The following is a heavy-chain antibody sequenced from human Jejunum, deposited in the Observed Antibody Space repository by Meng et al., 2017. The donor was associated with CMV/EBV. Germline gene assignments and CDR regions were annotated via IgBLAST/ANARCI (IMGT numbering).Heavy chain of an antibody. CDR1: GYIVTTQH. CDR2: INPSGNST. Sequence: KAAGYIVTTQHRHWLRQTTGQGIEWMGEINPSGNSTNYAQKFQGRVTITKDASTNTVYLELSRLRSDDTAVYYCARVLVTGRAEFHYWGKGTLVTVSS. D-gene: IGHD2-21*02. CDR3: ARVLVTGRAEFHY. J-gene: IGHJ4*02. V-gene: IGHV1-46*01.